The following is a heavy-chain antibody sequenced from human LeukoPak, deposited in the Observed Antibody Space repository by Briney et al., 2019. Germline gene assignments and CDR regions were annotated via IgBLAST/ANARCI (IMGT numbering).Heavy chain of an antibody. CDR3: ARGPARYYYYYMDV. CDR1: GGTFSSYA. CDR2: IIPIFGTA. J-gene: IGHJ6*03. V-gene: IGHV1-69*05. Sequence: GASVKVSCKASGGTFSSYAISWVRQALGQGLEWMGGIIPIFGTANYAQKFQGRVTITTDESTSTAYMELSSLRSEDTAVYYCARGPARYYYYYMDVWGKGTTVTVSS.